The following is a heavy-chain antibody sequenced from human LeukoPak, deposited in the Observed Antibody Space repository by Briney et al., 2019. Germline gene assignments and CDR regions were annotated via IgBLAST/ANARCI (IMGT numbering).Heavy chain of an antibody. CDR1: GTTFNSFD. D-gene: IGHD6-6*01. CDR2: IIPIFGTA. V-gene: IGHV1-69*13. J-gene: IGHJ3*02. CDR3: ARVLEQLVPSAFDI. Sequence: SVKVSCKASGTTFNSFDISWVRQAPGQGLEWLGGIIPIFGTANYAQKFQDRVTITADESASTAYMELSSLRSDDTAVYYCARVLEQLVPSAFDIWGQGTMVTVSS.